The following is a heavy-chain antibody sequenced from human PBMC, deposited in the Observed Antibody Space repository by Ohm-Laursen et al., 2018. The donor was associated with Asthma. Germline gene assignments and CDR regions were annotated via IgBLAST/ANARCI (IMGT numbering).Heavy chain of an antibody. CDR2: ISNDGTNQ. J-gene: IGHJ4*02. CDR3: ARARSGSSYDY. CDR1: GFIFSDYA. V-gene: IGHV3-30*03. Sequence: LGLSCTASGFIFSDYAFHWVRQAPGKGLEWVAVISNDGTNQYYADSVKGRFTISRDNAKNTLYLQMNSLRAEDTAVYYCARARSGSSYDYWGQGTLVTVSS. D-gene: IGHD1-26*01.